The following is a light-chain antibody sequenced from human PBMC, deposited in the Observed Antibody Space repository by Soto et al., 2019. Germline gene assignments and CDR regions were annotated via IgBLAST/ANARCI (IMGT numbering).Light chain of an antibody. Sequence: EIVLTQSPGTLSLSPGERATLSCRASQTISSSYLAWYQQKPGQAPRLLISSASGRATGIPDRFSGSGSGTDFTLTISKLEPEDFAVYFCQQYGSSPYTVGQGKKLEIK. CDR3: QQYGSSPYT. CDR1: QTISSSY. CDR2: SAS. V-gene: IGKV3-20*01. J-gene: IGKJ2*01.